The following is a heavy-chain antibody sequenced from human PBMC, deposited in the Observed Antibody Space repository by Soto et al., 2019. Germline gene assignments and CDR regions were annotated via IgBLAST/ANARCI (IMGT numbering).Heavy chain of an antibody. V-gene: IGHV1-8*01. Sequence: ASVKVSCKASGYTFTSYDINWVRQATGQGLEWMGWMNPNSGNTGSAQKFQGRVTMTRNTSITTAYMELSSLRSEDTAVYYCARKRRDSSSWYNWFDPWGQGTLVTVSS. D-gene: IGHD6-13*01. CDR3: ARKRRDSSSWYNWFDP. J-gene: IGHJ5*02. CDR2: MNPNSGNT. CDR1: GYTFTSYD.